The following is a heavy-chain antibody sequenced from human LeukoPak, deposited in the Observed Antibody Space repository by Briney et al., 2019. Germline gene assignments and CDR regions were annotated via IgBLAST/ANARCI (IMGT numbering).Heavy chain of an antibody. J-gene: IGHJ4*02. CDR3: AREGYYYDSSGYYSFDY. CDR2: ISSSSSYT. CDR1: GFTFSNYW. Sequence: GGSLRLSCASSGFTFSNYWMSWARQAPGKGLEWVSYISSSSSYTNYADSVKGRFTISRDNAKNSLYLQMNSLRAEDTAVYYCAREGYYYDSSGYYSFDYWGQGTLVTVSS. D-gene: IGHD3-22*01. V-gene: IGHV3-11*06.